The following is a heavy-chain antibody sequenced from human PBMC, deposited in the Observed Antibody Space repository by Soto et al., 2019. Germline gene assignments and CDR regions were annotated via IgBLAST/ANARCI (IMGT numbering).Heavy chain of an antibody. CDR2: TYYRSKWYN. Sequence: PSQTLSLTSSISGDSVSSNSAAWNWIRQSPSRGLEWLGRTYYRSKWYNDYAVSVKSRITINPDTSKNQFSLQLNSVTPEDTAVYYCARFTSDSSSWGYYYGMDVGGQGTTVTVSS. D-gene: IGHD6-13*01. V-gene: IGHV6-1*01. CDR3: ARFTSDSSSWGYYYGMDV. J-gene: IGHJ6*02. CDR1: GDSVSSNSAA.